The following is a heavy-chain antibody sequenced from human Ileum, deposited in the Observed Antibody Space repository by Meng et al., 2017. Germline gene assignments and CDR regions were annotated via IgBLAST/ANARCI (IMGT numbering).Heavy chain of an antibody. D-gene: IGHD7-27*01. CDR1: GFTFTNYY. CDR3: AKGFWGSYYYYYGMDV. CDR2: CKSDGSDI. V-gene: IGHV3-74*01. Sequence: GESLKISCAASGFTFTNYYVFWVRQVPGKGLEWVSRCKSDGSDIAHADSVKGRFTISRDNSKNTLYLQMNSLRAEDTAVYYCAKGFWGSYYYYYGMDVWGQGTTVTVSS. J-gene: IGHJ6*02.